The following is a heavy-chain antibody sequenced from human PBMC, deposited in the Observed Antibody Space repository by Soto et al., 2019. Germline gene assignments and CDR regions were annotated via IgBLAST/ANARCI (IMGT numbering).Heavy chain of an antibody. Sequence: PGESLKISCNGSGYIFTSYWIGWVRQMPGKGLEWMGIIYPGDSDTRYSPSLQGQVTISADKSISTAYLQWSSLTASDTAVYYCARAEQSRDYYGSGTNSDWGQGTLVTVSS. V-gene: IGHV5-51*01. CDR3: ARAEQSRDYYGSGTNSD. CDR2: IYPGDSDT. D-gene: IGHD3-10*01. CDR1: GYIFTSYW. J-gene: IGHJ4*02.